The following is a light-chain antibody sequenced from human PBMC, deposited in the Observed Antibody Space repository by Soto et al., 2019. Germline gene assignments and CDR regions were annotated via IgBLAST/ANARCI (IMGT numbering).Light chain of an antibody. CDR2: EVS. CDR1: ESLIHSDGSTY. V-gene: IGKV2-30*02. Sequence: DVVMTQSPLSLPVTLGQPASISCRSSESLIHSDGSTYLSWFHQRPGQSPRRLIYEVSDRDSGVPDRFIGSGSGTDFTLKISRVEADDVGVYYCMQGKHWPWTFGQGTEVEIK. CDR3: MQGKHWPWT. J-gene: IGKJ1*01.